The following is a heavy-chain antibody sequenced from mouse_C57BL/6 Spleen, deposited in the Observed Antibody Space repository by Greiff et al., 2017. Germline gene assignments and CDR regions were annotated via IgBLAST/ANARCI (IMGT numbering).Heavy chain of an antibody. CDR1: GYTFTSYW. CDR2: IDPSDSYT. V-gene: IGHV1-69*01. CDR3: ARCYYDGAWFAY. J-gene: IGHJ3*01. Sequence: QVQLQQPGAELVMPGASVKLSCKASGYTFTSYWMHWVKQRPGQGLEWIGEIDPSDSYTNYNQKFKGKSTLTVDKSSSTAYMQLSSLTSEDSAVYYCARCYYDGAWFAYWGQGTLVTVSA. D-gene: IGHD1-1*01.